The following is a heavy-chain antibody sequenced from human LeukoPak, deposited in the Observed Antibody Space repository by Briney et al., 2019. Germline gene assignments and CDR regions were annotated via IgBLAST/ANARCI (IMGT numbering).Heavy chain of an antibody. CDR3: ARGNWGLFDY. CDR1: GGSFSGYY. J-gene: IGHJ4*02. V-gene: IGHV4-34*01. CDR2: IKHSGST. D-gene: IGHD7-27*01. Sequence: SGTLSLTCAVYGGSFSGYYWSWLRQPPGKGLEWIGEIKHSGSTNHNPSLKSRVTISVDTSKNQFSLKLSSVTAADTAVYYCARGNWGLFDYWGQGTLVTVSS.